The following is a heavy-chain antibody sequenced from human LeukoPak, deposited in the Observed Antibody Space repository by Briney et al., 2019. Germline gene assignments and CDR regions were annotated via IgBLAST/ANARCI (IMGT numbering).Heavy chain of an antibody. D-gene: IGHD6-13*01. CDR3: ARKNRARPLFSIAAAGPGWFDP. Sequence: PSETLSLTCAVYGGSFNGYYWSWMRQPPGKGLEWRGEINHSGSTNYNASLKSRVTISVDTSKNQFSLKLSSVTAADTAVYYCARKNRARPLFSIAAAGPGWFDPWGQGTLVAVSS. J-gene: IGHJ5*02. CDR2: INHSGST. CDR1: GGSFNGYY. V-gene: IGHV4-34*01.